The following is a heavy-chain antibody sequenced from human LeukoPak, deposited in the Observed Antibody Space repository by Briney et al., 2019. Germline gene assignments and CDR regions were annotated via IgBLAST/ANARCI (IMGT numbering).Heavy chain of an antibody. CDR1: GYTFTSYY. J-gene: IGHJ6*02. CDR2: INPSGGST. D-gene: IGHD1-26*01. V-gene: IGHV1-46*01. CDR3: ARGPGAPRPHLGMDV. Sequence: EASVKVSCKASGYTFTSYYMHWVRQAPGQGLEWMGIINPSGGSTSYAQKFQGRVTMTRDTSTSTVYMELSSLRSEDTAVYYCARGPGAPRPHLGMDVWGQGTTVTASS.